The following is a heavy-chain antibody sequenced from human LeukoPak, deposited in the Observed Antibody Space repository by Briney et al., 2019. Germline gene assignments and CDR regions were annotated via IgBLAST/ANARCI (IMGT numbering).Heavy chain of an antibody. D-gene: IGHD5-12*01. Sequence: SVEVSCKASGGTFSSYAISWVRQAPGQGLEWMGRIIPILGIANYAQKFQGRVTITADKSTSTAYMELSSLRSEDTAVYYCARVGARYSGYDSSLSFDYWGQGTLVTVSS. CDR1: GGTFSSYA. J-gene: IGHJ4*02. CDR3: ARVGARYSGYDSSLSFDY. CDR2: IIPILGIA. V-gene: IGHV1-69*04.